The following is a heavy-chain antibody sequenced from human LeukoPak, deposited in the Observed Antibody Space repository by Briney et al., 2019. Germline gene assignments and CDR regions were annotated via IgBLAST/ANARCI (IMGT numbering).Heavy chain of an antibody. V-gene: IGHV3-48*03. D-gene: IGHD5-24*01. CDR1: GFTFSSYE. CDR3: ARGAWRWEMATSTFDY. J-gene: IGHJ4*02. Sequence: GGSLRLSCAASGFTFSSYEMNWVRQAPGKGLEWVSYISSSGSTIYYADSVKGRFTISRDNSKNTLYLQMNSLRAEDTAVCYCARGAWRWEMATSTFDYWGQGTLVTVSS. CDR2: ISSSGSTI.